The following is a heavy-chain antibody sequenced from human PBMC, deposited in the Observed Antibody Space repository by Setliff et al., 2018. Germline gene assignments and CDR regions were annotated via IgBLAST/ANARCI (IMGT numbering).Heavy chain of an antibody. CDR3: AREGVDPRSSTDYRYYMDV. CDR2: TIPMFGTT. Sequence: ASVKVSCKATGGTFRNYGISWVRQAPGQGLEWMGGTIPMFGTTNYAHKFQGRVTIITDESTSTAYTEPSSLRSEDTAVYYCAREGVDPRSSTDYRYYMDVWGKGTTVTVSS. J-gene: IGHJ6*03. V-gene: IGHV1-69*05. D-gene: IGHD2-15*01. CDR1: GGTFRNYG.